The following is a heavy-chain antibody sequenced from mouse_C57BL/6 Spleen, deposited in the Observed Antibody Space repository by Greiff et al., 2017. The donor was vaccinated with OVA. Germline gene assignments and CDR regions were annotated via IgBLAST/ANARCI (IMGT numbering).Heavy chain of an antibody. CDR2: ISNGGGST. CDR1: GFTFSDYY. CDR3: ARGYYDYAFDY. J-gene: IGHJ2*01. V-gene: IGHV5-12*01. Sequence: EVNVVESGGGLVQPGGSLKLSCAASGFTFSDYYMYWVRQTPEKRLEWVAYISNGGGSTYYPDTVKGRFTISRDNAKNTLYLQMSRLKSEDTAMYYCARGYYDYAFDYWGQGTTLTVSS. D-gene: IGHD2-4*01.